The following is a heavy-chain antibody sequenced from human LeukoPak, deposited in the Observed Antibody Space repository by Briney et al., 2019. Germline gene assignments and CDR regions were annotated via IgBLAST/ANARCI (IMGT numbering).Heavy chain of an antibody. V-gene: IGHV3-30*18. CDR2: ISYDGSNK. CDR1: EFTFSSYG. D-gene: IGHD2-15*01. J-gene: IGHJ3*02. CDR3: ANLPLYCSGGSCYSDDAFDI. Sequence: GGSLRLSCAASEFTFSSYGMHWVRQAPGKGLEWVAVISYDGSNKYYADSVKGRFTISRDNSKNTLYLQMNSLRAEDTAVYYCANLPLYCSGGSCYSDDAFDIWGQGTMVTVSS.